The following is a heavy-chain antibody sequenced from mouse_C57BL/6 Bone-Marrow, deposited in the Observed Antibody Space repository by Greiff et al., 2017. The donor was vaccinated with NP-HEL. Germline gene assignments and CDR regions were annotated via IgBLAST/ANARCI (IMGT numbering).Heavy chain of an antibody. Sequence: VQLQQSGPGLAQPSQSLSIPCTVSGFSLTSYGVHWVRQSPGTGLEWLGVIWSGGSTDYNAAFISRLSIRKDNSKSQVFCKMNSLQADDTAIYYCASYDGYYGFAYWGQGTLVTVSA. D-gene: IGHD2-3*01. CDR3: ASYDGYYGFAY. V-gene: IGHV2-2*01. CDR2: IWSGGST. J-gene: IGHJ3*01. CDR1: GFSLTSYG.